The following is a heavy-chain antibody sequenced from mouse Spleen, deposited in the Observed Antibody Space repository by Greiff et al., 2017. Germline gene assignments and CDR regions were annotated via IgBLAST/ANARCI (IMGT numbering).Heavy chain of an antibody. J-gene: IGHJ2*01. Sequence: VKLVESGAELVKPGASVKMSCKASGYTFTSYWITWVKQRPGQGLEWIGDIYPGSGSTNYNEKFKSKATLTVDTSSSTAYMQLSSLTSEDSAVYYCARDGGLRRGYFDYWGQGTTLTVSS. CDR3: ARDGGLRRGYFDY. D-gene: IGHD2-4*01. V-gene: IGHV1-55*01. CDR1: GYTFTSYW. CDR2: IYPGSGST.